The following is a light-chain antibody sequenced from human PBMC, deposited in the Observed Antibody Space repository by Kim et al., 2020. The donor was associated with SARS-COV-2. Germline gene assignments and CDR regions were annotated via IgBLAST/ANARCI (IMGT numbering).Light chain of an antibody. V-gene: IGKV3-15*01. J-gene: IGKJ4*01. CDR2: GAS. CDR3: QQYTNLPLT. CDR1: QRISSN. Sequence: VSPGERATLTCRASQRISSNLAWYQQKPGQAPRLLIFGASTRATGIPARFSGSGSGTEFTLTFSSLQSEDSAVYYCQQYTNLPLTFGGGTKVDIK.